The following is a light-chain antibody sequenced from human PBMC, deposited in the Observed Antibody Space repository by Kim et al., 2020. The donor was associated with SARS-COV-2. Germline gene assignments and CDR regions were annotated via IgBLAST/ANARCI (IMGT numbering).Light chain of an antibody. CDR2: TAS. Sequence: DIQMTQSPSSLSASVGDRVTVTCQASQDISNYLNWYQQKPGKAPKLLIYTASSLQSGVPSRFTGSGSETDFTLTISSLQPEDFATYYCQQTYSASRTFGQGTKVDIK. J-gene: IGKJ1*01. CDR3: QQTYSASRT. V-gene: IGKV1-39*01. CDR1: QDISNY.